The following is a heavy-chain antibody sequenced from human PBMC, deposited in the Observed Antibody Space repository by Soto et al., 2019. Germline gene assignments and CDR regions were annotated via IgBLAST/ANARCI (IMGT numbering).Heavy chain of an antibody. D-gene: IGHD2-2*01. CDR2: IIPIFGTA. V-gene: IGHV1-69*13. J-gene: IGHJ6*02. CDR3: ARDSAATPVYYYYGMDV. CDR1: RYTFTSYY. Sequence: SVKVSCKASRYTFTSYYMHWVRQAPGQGLEWMGRIIPIFGTANYAQKFQGRVTITADESTSTAYMELSSLRSEDTAVYYCARDSAATPVYYYYGMDVWGQGTTVTVSS.